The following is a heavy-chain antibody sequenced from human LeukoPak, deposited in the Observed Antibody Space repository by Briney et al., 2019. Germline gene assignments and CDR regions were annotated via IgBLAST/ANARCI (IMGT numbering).Heavy chain of an antibody. D-gene: IGHD2-15*01. CDR1: GYTFSVYY. Sequence: ASVKVSCKASGYTFSVYYMHWVRQAPGQGLEWMGWISAYNGNTIYAQKVKGRVTMTTDTSTSTAYMELRSLKSDDTAVYYCARASYCSGGSCYSDYWGQGTLVTVSS. CDR3: ARASYCSGGSCYSDY. CDR2: ISAYNGNT. J-gene: IGHJ4*02. V-gene: IGHV1-18*04.